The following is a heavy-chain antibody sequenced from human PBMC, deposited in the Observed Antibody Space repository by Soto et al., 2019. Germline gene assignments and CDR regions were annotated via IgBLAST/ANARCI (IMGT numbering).Heavy chain of an antibody. CDR3: ARGYYDSSGYHP. D-gene: IGHD3-22*01. CDR1: GFTFSSYG. CDR2: ISYDGSNK. Sequence: GGSLRLSCAASGFTFSSYGMHWVRQAPGKGLEWVAVISYDGSNKYYADSVKGRFTISRDNSKNTLYLQMNSLRAEDTAVYYCARGYYDSSGYHPWGQGTLVTVSS. J-gene: IGHJ5*02. V-gene: IGHV3-30*03.